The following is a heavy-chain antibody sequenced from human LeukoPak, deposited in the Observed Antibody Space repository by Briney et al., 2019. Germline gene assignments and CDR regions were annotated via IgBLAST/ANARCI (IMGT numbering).Heavy chain of an antibody. D-gene: IGHD2-2*01. Sequence: GGSLRLSCAASGFTFSSYSMNWVRQAPGKGLEWVSSISSSSSYIYYADSVKGRFTISRDNSKNTLYLQMNSLRAEDTAVYYCARDTSRGSIDYWGQGTLVTVSS. CDR3: ARDTSRGSIDY. CDR2: ISSSSSYI. J-gene: IGHJ4*02. V-gene: IGHV3-21*01. CDR1: GFTFSSYS.